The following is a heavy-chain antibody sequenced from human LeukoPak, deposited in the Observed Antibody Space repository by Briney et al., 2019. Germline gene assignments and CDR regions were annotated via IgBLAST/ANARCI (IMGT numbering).Heavy chain of an antibody. CDR3: ARGLGCCSSTSCYRGDY. CDR2: ISSSSSYI. D-gene: IGHD2-2*02. Sequence: GGSLRLSCAASGFTFSSYSMNWVRQAPGKGLEWVSSISSSSSYIYYADSVKGRFTISRDNAKNSLYLQMNSLRAEDTAVYYCARGLGCCSSTSCYRGDYWGQGTLVTVSS. CDR1: GFTFSSYS. V-gene: IGHV3-21*01. J-gene: IGHJ4*02.